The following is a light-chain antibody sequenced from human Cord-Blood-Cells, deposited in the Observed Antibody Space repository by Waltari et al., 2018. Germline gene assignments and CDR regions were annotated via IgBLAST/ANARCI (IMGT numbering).Light chain of an antibody. CDR2: AAS. J-gene: IGKJ2*01. CDR1: QSISSY. V-gene: IGKV1-39*01. CDR3: QQSYSTPYT. Sequence: DIQTPQSPSSPSASVADSISNTCRASQSISSYLNWHRQKPGKAPKLLIYAASSLQSGVPSRFGGSGSVTDFTLTISSLQPEDFATYYCQQSYSTPYTFGQGTKLEIK.